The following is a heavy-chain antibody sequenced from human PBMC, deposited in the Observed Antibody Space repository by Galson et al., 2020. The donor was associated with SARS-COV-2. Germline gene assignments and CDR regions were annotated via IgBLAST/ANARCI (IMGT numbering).Heavy chain of an antibody. D-gene: IGHD3-3*01. Sequence: SETLSLTCTVSGGSISSYYWSWIRQPPGKGLEWIGYIYYSGSTNYNPSLKSRVTISVDTSKNQFSLKLSSVTAADTAVYYCARVSGSYDFWSGYFKFDPWGQGTLVTVSS. CDR1: GGSISSYY. V-gene: IGHV4-59*01. J-gene: IGHJ5*02. CDR3: ARVSGSYDFWSGYFKFDP. CDR2: IYYSGST.